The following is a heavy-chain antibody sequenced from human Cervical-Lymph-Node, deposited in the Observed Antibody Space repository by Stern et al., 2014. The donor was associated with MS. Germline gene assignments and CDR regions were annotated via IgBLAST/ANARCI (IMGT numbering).Heavy chain of an antibody. J-gene: IGHJ5*02. V-gene: IGHV4-30-2*01. CDR2: IYEDESS. Sequence: QVQLMQSGSGLVRPSQTLSLTCTVSGGSVSSGGYTWSWLRQPPGKGLEWIGYIYEDESSYYNPSLKGRVTISIDRSKNQFSLRLSSMTAADTALYYCARVVRFLEWVPFDPWGQGILVTVSS. D-gene: IGHD3-3*01. CDR3: ARVVRFLEWVPFDP. CDR1: GGSVSSGGYT.